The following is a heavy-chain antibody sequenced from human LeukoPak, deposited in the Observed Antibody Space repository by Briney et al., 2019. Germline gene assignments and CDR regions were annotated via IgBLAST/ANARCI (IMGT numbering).Heavy chain of an antibody. CDR2: ISAYNGNT. Sequence: ASVKVSCKASGYTFTSYGISWVRQAPGQGLEWMGWISAYNGNTNYAQKLQGRVTMTTDTSTSTAYMELRSLRSDDTAVYYCAREGTDFWSGYSYYFDYWGQGTLVTVSS. CDR3: AREGTDFWSGYSYYFDY. J-gene: IGHJ4*02. D-gene: IGHD3-3*01. V-gene: IGHV1-18*01. CDR1: GYTFTSYG.